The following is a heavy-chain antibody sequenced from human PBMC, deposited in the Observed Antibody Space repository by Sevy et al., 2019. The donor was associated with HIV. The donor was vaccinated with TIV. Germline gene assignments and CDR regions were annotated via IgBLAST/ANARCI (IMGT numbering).Heavy chain of an antibody. CDR1: GYTLIEFS. Sequence: ASVKVSCKVSGYTLIEFSMHWVRQAPGKGLEWMGGFDPEDGETIYAQRFQGSVTMTEDTSTDTAYMELGSLRSEDTAVYYCATGLPGEYVDCSSCYSDYFAYWGQGTLVTVSS. V-gene: IGHV1-24*01. D-gene: IGHD2-15*01. CDR3: ATGLPGEYVDCSSCYSDYFAY. J-gene: IGHJ4*02. CDR2: FDPEDGET.